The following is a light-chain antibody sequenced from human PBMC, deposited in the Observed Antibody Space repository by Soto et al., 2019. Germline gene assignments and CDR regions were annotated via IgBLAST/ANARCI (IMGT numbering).Light chain of an antibody. CDR3: SSYAGSNKLV. V-gene: IGLV2-8*01. CDR2: EVS. CDR1: SGDVGRFNY. Sequence: QSVLTQPPSASGSPGESVTISCTGTSGDVGRFNYVSWYQQHPGKAPKLMIHEVSKRPSGVPDRFSGSKSGNTASLTVSGLQPEDEAEYYCSSYAGSNKLVFGTGTTVTVL. J-gene: IGLJ1*01.